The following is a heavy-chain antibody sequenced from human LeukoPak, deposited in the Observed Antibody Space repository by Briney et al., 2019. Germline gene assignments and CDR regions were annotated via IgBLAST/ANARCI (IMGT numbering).Heavy chain of an antibody. CDR3: ARHDDIGIFWNGLDV. CDR2: IYYSGST. CDR1: GGSISSYY. V-gene: IGHV4-59*08. Sequence: SETLSLTCTVSGGSISSYYWSWIRQPPGKGLEWIGYIYYSGSTNYNPSLKSRVTISIDTSKNQLSLKVNSVTAADTAVYYCARHDDIGIFWNGLDVWGQGTTVTVSS. J-gene: IGHJ6*02. D-gene: IGHD1-1*01.